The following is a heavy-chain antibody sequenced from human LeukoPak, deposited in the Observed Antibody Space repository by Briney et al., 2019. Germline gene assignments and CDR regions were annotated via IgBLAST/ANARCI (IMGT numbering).Heavy chain of an antibody. CDR3: ASPEWLPDSIDI. V-gene: IGHV3-7*01. Sequence: GGSLRLPCAASGITFSNYWMTWVRQAPGKGLEWVANIKADGSEEYYVDSVKGRFTISRDNAKKSLYLQMNSLRAEDTAVYYCASPEWLPDSIDIWGQGTMVTVSS. J-gene: IGHJ3*02. CDR1: GITFSNYW. D-gene: IGHD3-3*01. CDR2: IKADGSEE.